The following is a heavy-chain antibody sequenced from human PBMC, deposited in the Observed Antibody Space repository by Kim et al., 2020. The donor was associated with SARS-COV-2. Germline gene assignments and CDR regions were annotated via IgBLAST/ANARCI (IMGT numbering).Heavy chain of an antibody. V-gene: IGHV3-30*04. Sequence: GGSLRLSCAASGFTFSSYAMHWVRQAPGKGLEWVAVISYDGSNKYYADSVKGRFTISRDNSKNTLYLQMNSLRAEDTAVYYCAREGVAVAGAFDYWGQGTLVTVSS. CDR1: GFTFSSYA. J-gene: IGHJ4*02. D-gene: IGHD6-19*01. CDR3: AREGVAVAGAFDY. CDR2: ISYDGSNK.